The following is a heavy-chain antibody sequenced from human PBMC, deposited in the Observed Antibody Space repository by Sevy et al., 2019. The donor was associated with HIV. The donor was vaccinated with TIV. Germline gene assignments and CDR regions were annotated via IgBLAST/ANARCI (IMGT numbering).Heavy chain of an antibody. CDR2: IHSGGST. V-gene: IGHV4-39*01. J-gene: IGHJ4*02. D-gene: IGHD3-3*01. CDR1: GGSMTSGSYY. CDR3: ARIYGSCADY. Sequence: SENLSLTCTVSGGSMTSGSYYWGWIRQPPGKGLEWIGTIHSGGSTYYNPSLRSQVTMSVDTSNNQFSLKLTSVTVADTAVYYCARIYGSCADYWGQGTLVTVSS.